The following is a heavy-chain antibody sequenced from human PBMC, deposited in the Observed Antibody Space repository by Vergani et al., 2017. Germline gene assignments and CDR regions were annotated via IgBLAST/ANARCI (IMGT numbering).Heavy chain of an antibody. CDR2: ISWNSGSI. V-gene: IGHV3-9*01. CDR3: AKERREYWYVDL. CDR1: GFTFDDYA. Sequence: EVQLVESGGGLVQPGRSLRLSCAASGFTFDDYAMHWVRQAPGKGLEWVSGISWNSGSIGYADSVKGRFTISRDNAKNSLYLQMNSLRAEDTALYYCAKERREYWYVDLWGRGTLVTVSS. D-gene: IGHD1-26*01. J-gene: IGHJ2*01.